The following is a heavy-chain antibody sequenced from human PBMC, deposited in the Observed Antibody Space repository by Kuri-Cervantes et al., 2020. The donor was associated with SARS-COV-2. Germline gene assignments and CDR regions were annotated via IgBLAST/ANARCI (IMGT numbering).Heavy chain of an antibody. Sequence: SCTVSGGSISSGSYYWSWIRQPAGKGLEWIGYIYTSGSTNYNPSLKSRVTISVDTSKNQFSLKLSSVTAADTAVYYCARAAVAGHDIWGQGTMVTVSS. CDR2: IYTSGST. D-gene: IGHD6-19*01. J-gene: IGHJ3*02. V-gene: IGHV4-61*09. CDR3: ARAAVAGHDI. CDR1: GGSISSGSYY.